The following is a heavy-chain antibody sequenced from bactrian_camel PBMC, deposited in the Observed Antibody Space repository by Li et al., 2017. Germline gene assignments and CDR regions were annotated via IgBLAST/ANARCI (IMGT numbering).Heavy chain of an antibody. V-gene: IGHV3S42*01. CDR1: GFTFSSYA. J-gene: IGHJ4*01. CDR3: VTDRPQNDGRWPSSFDY. CDR2: ISSAGDTT. D-gene: IGHD2*01. Sequence: VQLVESGGDLVQPGGSLRLSCATSGFTFSSYAMSWVRKAPGKGLEWVSSISSAGDTTWYSDSVQGRFTVSRDNAKNTVYLQMNSLKPEDTAVYYCVTDRPQNDGRWPSSFDYWGQGTQVTVS.